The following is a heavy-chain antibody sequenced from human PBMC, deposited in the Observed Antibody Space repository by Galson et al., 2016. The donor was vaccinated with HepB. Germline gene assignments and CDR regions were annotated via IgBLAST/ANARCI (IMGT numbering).Heavy chain of an antibody. CDR2: ISSSSSCI. Sequence: SLRLSCAASGFTFSSYSMHWVRQAPGKGLEWVSSISSSSSCIYYADSVKGRFTISRANAKNSLYLQMNSLRAEDTAVYYCARVLGGGLDYWGQGTLVTVSS. J-gene: IGHJ4*02. V-gene: IGHV3-21*01. CDR1: GFTFSSYS. D-gene: IGHD3-16*01. CDR3: ARVLGGGLDY.